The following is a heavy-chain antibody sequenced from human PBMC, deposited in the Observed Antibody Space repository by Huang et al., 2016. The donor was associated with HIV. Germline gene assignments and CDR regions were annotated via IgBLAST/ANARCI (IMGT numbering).Heavy chain of an antibody. J-gene: IGHJ4*02. Sequence: EVQLEEFGGRLVQPGRSLRLSCATYGFKFDDYAMHWVRQVPGGGLVGVSGFSWNRVDRLYADSVRGRFAISRDNAVKSLYLQMDSLRREDTALYYCVKDRRMRGSGWTFFDNWCQGTLVDVSS. CDR1: GFKFDDYA. CDR2: FSWNRVDR. CDR3: VKDRRMRGSGWTFFDN. V-gene: IGHV3-9*01. D-gene: IGHD6-19*01.